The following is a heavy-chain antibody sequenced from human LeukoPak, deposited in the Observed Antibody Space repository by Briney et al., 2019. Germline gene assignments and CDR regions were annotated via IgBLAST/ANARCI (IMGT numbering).Heavy chain of an antibody. V-gene: IGHV3-21*01. CDR3: ARDPYCSSTNCYSGAFDI. D-gene: IGHD2-2*01. CDR2: ISSSGGYI. Sequence: GGSLRLSCAASGFTFSSYSMNWVRQAPGKGLEWVSSISSSGGYIYYADSVKGRFTISRDNSKNMLYLQMNNLKFEDTAVYYCARDPYCSSTNCYSGAFDIWGQGTMVTVSS. J-gene: IGHJ3*02. CDR1: GFTFSSYS.